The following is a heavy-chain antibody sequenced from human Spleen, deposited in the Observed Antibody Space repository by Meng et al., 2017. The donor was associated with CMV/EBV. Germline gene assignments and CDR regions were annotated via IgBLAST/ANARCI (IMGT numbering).Heavy chain of an antibody. CDR1: GGTFSSYA. CDR2: IIPILGIA. D-gene: IGHD6-19*01. Sequence: SVKVSCKASGGTFSSYAISWVRQAPGQGLEWMGGIIPILGIANYAQKFQGRVTITADKSTSTAYMELSSLRSEDTAVYYCARAVYSSGWYGGWGQGTLVTVSS. V-gene: IGHV1-69*10. J-gene: IGHJ4*02. CDR3: ARAVYSSGWYGG.